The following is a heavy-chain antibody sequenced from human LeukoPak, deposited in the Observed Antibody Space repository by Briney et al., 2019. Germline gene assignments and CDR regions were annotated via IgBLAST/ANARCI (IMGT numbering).Heavy chain of an antibody. V-gene: IGHV4-31*03. CDR2: IYYSGST. Sequence: SETLSLTCTVSGGSISSGGYSWSWIRQHPGQGLEWIGYIYYSGSTYYNPSLKSRVTISIDTSKNQFSLKLNSVTAADTAKYYCARDSSGYYNFDYWGQGALVTVSS. J-gene: IGHJ4*02. D-gene: IGHD3-22*01. CDR1: GGSISSGGYS. CDR3: ARDSSGYYNFDY.